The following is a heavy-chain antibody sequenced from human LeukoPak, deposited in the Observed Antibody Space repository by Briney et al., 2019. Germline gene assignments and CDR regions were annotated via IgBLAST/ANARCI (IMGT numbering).Heavy chain of an antibody. Sequence: NSGGSLRLSCAASGFTFSSYSMNWVRQAPGKGLEWVSSISSSSSYIYYADSVKGRFTISRDNAKNSLYLQMNSLRAEDTAVYYCARVYGRGSYNLSYWGQGTLVTVSS. V-gene: IGHV3-21*01. CDR2: ISSSSSYI. D-gene: IGHD1-26*01. J-gene: IGHJ4*02. CDR1: GFTFSSYS. CDR3: ARVYGRGSYNLSY.